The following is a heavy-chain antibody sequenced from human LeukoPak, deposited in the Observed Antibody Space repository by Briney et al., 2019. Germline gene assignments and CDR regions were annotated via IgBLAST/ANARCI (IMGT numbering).Heavy chain of an antibody. D-gene: IGHD3-16*01. CDR3: ARDRGIQGLKDY. CDR1: GGTFSSYA. J-gene: IGHJ4*02. Sequence: ASVKVSCKASGGTFSSYAISWVRQAPGQGLEWMGGIIPIFGTANYAQKFRGRVTITADESTSTAYMELSSLRSEDTAVYYCARDRGIQGLKDYWGQGTLVTVSS. CDR2: IIPIFGTA. V-gene: IGHV1-69*13.